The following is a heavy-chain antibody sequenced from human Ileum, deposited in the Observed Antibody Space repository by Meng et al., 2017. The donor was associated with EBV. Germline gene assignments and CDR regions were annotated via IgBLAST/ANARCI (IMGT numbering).Heavy chain of an antibody. V-gene: IGHV3-53*01. D-gene: IGHD2-2*03. J-gene: IGHJ4*02. Sequence: LVESGGGLIQPGGSLGLSCAASGFSVSSNYMSWVRQTPGKGLEWLSIIYSGGSTYYADSVKGRFTISRDNSKNTLYLQMNNLRVDDTAVYYCARGGWIVPVDWGQGTLVTVSS. CDR1: GFSVSSNY. CDR3: ARGGWIVPVD. CDR2: IYSGGST.